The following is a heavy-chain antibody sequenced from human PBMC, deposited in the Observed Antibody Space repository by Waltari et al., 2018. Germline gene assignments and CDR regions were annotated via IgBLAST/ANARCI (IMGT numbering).Heavy chain of an antibody. CDR3: AGGYRGVAATHRFDP. J-gene: IGHJ5*02. CDR2: INPNSGGT. CDR1: GYTFTGYY. Sequence: QVQLVQSGAEVKKPGASVKVSCKASGYTFTGYYMHWVRQAPGQGLEWMGRINPNSGGTNYAQKFQGRVTMTRDTSISTAYMELSRLRSDDTAVYYCAGGYRGVAATHRFDPWGQGTLVTVSS. V-gene: IGHV1-2*06. D-gene: IGHD2-15*01.